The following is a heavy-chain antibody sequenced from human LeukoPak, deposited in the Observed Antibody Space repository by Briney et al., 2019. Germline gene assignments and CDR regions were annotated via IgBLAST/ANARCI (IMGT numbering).Heavy chain of an antibody. V-gene: IGHV7-4-1*02. CDR3: ARTRAPYYYASGSPDF. J-gene: IGHJ4*02. CDR1: GYTFTSYD. D-gene: IGHD3-10*01. Sequence: GASVKVSCKASGYTFTSYDINWVRQATGQGLEWMGWINTNTGSPNYAQGFTGRFVFSLDTSVSTAYLQITSLKAEDTAVYYCARTRAPYYYASGSPDFWGQGTLVTVSS. CDR2: INTNTGSP.